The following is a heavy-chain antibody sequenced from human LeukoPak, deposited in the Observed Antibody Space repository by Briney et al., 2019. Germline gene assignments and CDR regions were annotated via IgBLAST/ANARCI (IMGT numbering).Heavy chain of an antibody. Sequence: PGGSLRLSCAASGFTFSNYAMSWVRQAPGKGLEWVSVISGSGGSTYYADSVKGRFTISRDNSKNTLYLQMNSLRAEDTAVYYCAKLSQYSSGWIDYWGQGILVTVSS. D-gene: IGHD6-19*01. V-gene: IGHV3-23*01. J-gene: IGHJ4*02. CDR3: AKLSQYSSGWIDY. CDR2: ISGSGGST. CDR1: GFTFSNYA.